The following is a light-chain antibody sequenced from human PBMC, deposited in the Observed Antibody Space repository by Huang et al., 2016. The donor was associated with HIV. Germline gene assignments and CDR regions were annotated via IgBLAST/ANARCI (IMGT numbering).Light chain of an antibody. V-gene: IGKV3D-15*01. CDR3: HQYNNWPPWT. Sequence: EMVMTQSPATLSVSPGERATLSCRASQSVNSNLAWYQHKPGQAPRLLIFGASTRATGIPARFSGSGSGTEFTLTISSLQSEDFAVYYCHQYNNWPPWTFGQGTKVEIK. CDR2: GAS. J-gene: IGKJ1*01. CDR1: QSVNSN.